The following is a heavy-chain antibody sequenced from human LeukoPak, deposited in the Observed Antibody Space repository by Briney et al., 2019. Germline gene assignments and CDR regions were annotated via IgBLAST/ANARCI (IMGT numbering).Heavy chain of an antibody. J-gene: IGHJ4*02. CDR2: FYSGGSA. D-gene: IGHD5-12*01. CDR1: GGSISSYY. V-gene: IGHV4-4*07. CDR3: ARVYSGYDLPGSLANYYFDY. Sequence: SETLSLTCTVSGGSISSYYWSWIRQPAGKGLEWIGRFYSGGSADYDPSLKSRVTMSVDTSKNQFSLKLSSVTAADTAVYYCARVYSGYDLPGSLANYYFDYWGQGTLVTVSS.